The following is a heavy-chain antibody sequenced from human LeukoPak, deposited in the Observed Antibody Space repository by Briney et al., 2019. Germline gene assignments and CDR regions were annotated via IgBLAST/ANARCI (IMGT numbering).Heavy chain of an antibody. V-gene: IGHV1-46*01. CDR3: AREGGGPFGCSSTSCYAGSSSWYQDY. CDR2: FNPSGGRT. CDR1: GYTFTSYY. J-gene: IGHJ4*02. D-gene: IGHD2-2*01. Sequence: ASVKVSCKASGYTFTSYYMHWVRQAPGQGLEWMGIFNPSGGRTTYAQKFQGRVTMTRDMSTSTVYMELSSLRSEDTAVYYCAREGGGPFGCSSTSCYAGSSSWYQDYWGQGTLVTVSS.